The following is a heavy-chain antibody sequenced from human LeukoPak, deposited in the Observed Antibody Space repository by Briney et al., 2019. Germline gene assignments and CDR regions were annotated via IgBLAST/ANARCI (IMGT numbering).Heavy chain of an antibody. CDR3: AIRVSVGVAVVGTGYFDY. Sequence: SETLSLTCTVSGGSISSISYYWVSIRQPPGKGLEWIGSIYFSGSTYYNPSLKSRVTMSVDTSKNQFSLRLSSVTAADTAVYYCAIRVSVGVAVVGTGYFDYWGQGTLVTVSS. CDR1: GGSISSISYY. CDR2: IYFSGST. V-gene: IGHV4-39*01. J-gene: IGHJ4*02. D-gene: IGHD6-19*01.